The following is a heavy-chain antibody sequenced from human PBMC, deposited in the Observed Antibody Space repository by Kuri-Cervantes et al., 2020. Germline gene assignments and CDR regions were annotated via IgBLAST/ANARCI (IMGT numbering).Heavy chain of an antibody. V-gene: IGHV3-9*01. CDR1: GFTFDDYA. CDR2: INWNSGSI. D-gene: IGHD1-14*01. J-gene: IGHJ4*02. Sequence: SLRLSCAASGFTFDDYAMHWVRQAPGKGLEWVSGINWNSGSIGYADSVKGRFTISRDNAKNSLYLQMNSLRAEDTALYYCAKGLNIPGPPEFDYWGQGTLVTVSS. CDR3: AKGLNIPGPPEFDY.